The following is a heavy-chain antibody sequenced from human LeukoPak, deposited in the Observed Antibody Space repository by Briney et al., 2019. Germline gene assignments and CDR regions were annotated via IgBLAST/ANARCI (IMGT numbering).Heavy chain of an antibody. CDR1: GGSISSYY. J-gene: IGHJ4*02. CDR2: IYYSGST. V-gene: IGHV4-59*08. D-gene: IGHD4-17*01. Sequence: PSETLSLTCTVPGGSISSYYWSWIRQPPGKGLEWIGYIYYSGSTNYNPSLKSRLTISLDASKNQFSLKLSSVTATDTAVYYCASLTTVTQGYFDSWGQGTLVTVSS. CDR3: ASLTTVTQGYFDS.